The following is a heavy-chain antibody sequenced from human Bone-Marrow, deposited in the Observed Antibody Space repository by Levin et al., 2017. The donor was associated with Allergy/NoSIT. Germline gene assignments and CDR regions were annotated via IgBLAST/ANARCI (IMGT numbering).Heavy chain of an antibody. CDR1: GFTFSNAW. V-gene: IGHV3-15*01. Sequence: RAGGSLRLSCAASGFTFSNAWMSWVRQAPGKGLEWVGRIKSKTDGGTTDYAAPVKGRFTISRDDSKNTLYLQMNSLKTEDTAVYYCTTVVLRFLEWLIKPLYYYGMDVWGQGTTVTVSS. D-gene: IGHD3-3*01. CDR3: TTVVLRFLEWLIKPLYYYGMDV. CDR2: IKSKTDGGTT. J-gene: IGHJ6*02.